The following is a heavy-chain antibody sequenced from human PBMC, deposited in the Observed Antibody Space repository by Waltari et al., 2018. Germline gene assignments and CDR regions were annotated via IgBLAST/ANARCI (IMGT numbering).Heavy chain of an antibody. J-gene: IGHJ3*02. V-gene: IGHV4-59*01. CDR1: GFTFSSYA. CDR3: ARATDLTGYYTRRMGAFDI. CDR2: IYYSGST. Sequence: VQLVESGGGLVQPGGSLRLSCAASGFTFSSYAMSWVRQAPGKGLEWIGYIYYSGSTNYNPALKSRVTISVDTSKNQFSLKLSSVTAADTAVYYCARATDLTGYYTRRMGAFDIWGQGTMVTVSS. D-gene: IGHD3-9*01.